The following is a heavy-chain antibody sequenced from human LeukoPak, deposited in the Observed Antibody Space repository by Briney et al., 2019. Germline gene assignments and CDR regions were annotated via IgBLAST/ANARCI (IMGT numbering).Heavy chain of an antibody. D-gene: IGHD7-27*01. J-gene: IGHJ4*02. CDR3: ASNTGTVFDY. Sequence: KPGGSLRLSCAASGFTFSSYGMSWIRQPPGKGLEWIGYVYYSGSTEYNPSLRSRVTISLDMSKHQFSLNLTSVTAADTAVYYCASNTGTVFDYWGQGALVTVSS. CDR2: VYYSGST. V-gene: IGHV4-59*01. CDR1: GFTFSSYG.